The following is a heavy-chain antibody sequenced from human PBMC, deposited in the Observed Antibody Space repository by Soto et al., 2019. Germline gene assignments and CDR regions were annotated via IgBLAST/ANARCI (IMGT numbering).Heavy chain of an antibody. CDR1: GGSISSYY. CDR3: ARERAVEAGTDYYYYYGMDV. V-gene: IGHV4-59*01. Sequence: SETLSLTCTVSGGSISSYYWSWIRQPPGKGLEWIGYIYYSGSTNYNPSLKSRVTISVDTSKNQFSLKLSSVTAADTGVYYCARERAVEAGTDYYYYYGMDVWRQGTTVTV. J-gene: IGHJ6*02. CDR2: IYYSGST. D-gene: IGHD6-13*01.